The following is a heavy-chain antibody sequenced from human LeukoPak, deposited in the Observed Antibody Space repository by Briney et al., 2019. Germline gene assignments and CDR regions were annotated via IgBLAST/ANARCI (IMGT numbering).Heavy chain of an antibody. CDR2: TYYTSKWNN. Sequence: SQTLSLTCAISGDXVSSNSVGWNWFRQSPSRGLEWLGRTYYTSKWNNDYAESVQSRIAVNPDTSKNPFSLYLNSVTLEDTAVYYCARQASRRFDPWGQGTLVTVSS. CDR3: ARQASRRFDP. V-gene: IGHV6-1*01. J-gene: IGHJ5*02. CDR1: GDXVSSNSVG.